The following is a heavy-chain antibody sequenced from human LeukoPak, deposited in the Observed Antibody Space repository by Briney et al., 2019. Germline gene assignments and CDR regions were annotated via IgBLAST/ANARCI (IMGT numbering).Heavy chain of an antibody. D-gene: IGHD6-13*01. CDR2: ISYDGSNK. V-gene: IGHV3-30*03. J-gene: IGHJ4*02. CDR1: GFTFSSYG. CDR3: ARDLHSSSLHLGN. Sequence: GGSLRLSCAASGFTFSSYGMHWVRQAPGKGLEWVAVISYDGSNKYYADSVKGRFTISRDNSKNTLYLQMNSLRAGDTAVYYCARDLHSSSLHLGNWGQGTLVTVSS.